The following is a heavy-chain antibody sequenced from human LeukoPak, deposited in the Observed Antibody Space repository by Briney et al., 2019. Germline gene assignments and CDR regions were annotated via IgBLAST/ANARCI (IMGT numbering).Heavy chain of an antibody. CDR1: GLNFSSRW. D-gene: IGHD6-13*01. CDR2: IKEDGSEK. Sequence: PGGSLRLSCAASGLNFSSRWMNWVRQAPGQGLEWAASIKEDGSEKHYVDSVKGRFTISRDNGKSSLYLQMNSLRAEDTAVYYCARDSGWWRFDFWGQGTLVTVSS. V-gene: IGHV3-7*03. J-gene: IGHJ4*02. CDR3: ARDSGWWRFDF.